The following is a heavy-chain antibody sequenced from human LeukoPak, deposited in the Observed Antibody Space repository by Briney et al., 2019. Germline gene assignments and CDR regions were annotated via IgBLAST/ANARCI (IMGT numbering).Heavy chain of an antibody. Sequence: PGGSLRLSCAASRFKSGDYAMHWVRQVPGKGLEWVAGITWNSDFIAFADSLKGRFSISRDNDKNSLFLQMNSLTPEDTAFYYTKDVTDYVWGEYLHFDKWGQGTLVTVSS. J-gene: IGHJ4*02. CDR3: TKDVTDYVWGEYLHFDK. CDR1: RFKSGDYA. V-gene: IGHV3-9*02. CDR2: ITWNSDFI. D-gene: IGHD3-16*01.